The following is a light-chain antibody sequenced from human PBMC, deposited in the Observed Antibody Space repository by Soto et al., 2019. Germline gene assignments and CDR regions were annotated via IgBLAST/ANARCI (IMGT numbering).Light chain of an antibody. CDR2: KAS. J-gene: IGKJ4*01. CDR3: QQRSNWPPLT. CDR1: QSIRSE. V-gene: IGKV1-5*03. Sequence: DIQMTQSPSALSASIGDRVTITCRASQSIRSELAWYQQKPGKAPKLLIYKASTLKSGVPSRFSGSESGTEFTLTISSLQPDDFATYYCQQRSNWPPLTFGGGTKVDIK.